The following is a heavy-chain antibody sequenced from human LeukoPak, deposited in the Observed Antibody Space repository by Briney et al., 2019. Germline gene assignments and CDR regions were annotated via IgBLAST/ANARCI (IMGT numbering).Heavy chain of an antibody. J-gene: IGHJ6*03. Sequence: PSETLSLTCAVYGGSFSGYYWSWIRQPPGKGLEGIGEINHSGSTNYNPSLKSRVTIAVDTSKNQFSLKLSSVTAADTAVYYCARGRGYCSSTSCYNYYYYMDVWAKGPRSPSP. V-gene: IGHV4-34*01. CDR2: INHSGST. CDR3: ARGRGYCSSTSCYNYYYYMDV. D-gene: IGHD2-2*02. CDR1: GGSFSGYY.